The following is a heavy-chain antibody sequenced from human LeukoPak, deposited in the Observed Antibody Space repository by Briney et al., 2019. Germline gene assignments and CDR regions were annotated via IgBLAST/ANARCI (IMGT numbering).Heavy chain of an antibody. CDR2: IHYSGST. Sequence: SETLSLTCTVSGGSISSYYWSWIRQPPGKGLEWIGYIHYSGSTNYKASLKSRVSISVDTSKNQFSLKLSSVTAADTAVYYCARLTGCSSESWFDPWGQGTLVTVSS. CDR3: ARLTGCSSESWFDP. D-gene: IGHD3-9*01. V-gene: IGHV4-59*01. CDR1: GGSISSYY. J-gene: IGHJ5*02.